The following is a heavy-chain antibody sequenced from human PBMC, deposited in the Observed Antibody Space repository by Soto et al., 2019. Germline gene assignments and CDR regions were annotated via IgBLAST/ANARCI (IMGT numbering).Heavy chain of an antibody. CDR3: ARAGCGGDCFTYFDY. D-gene: IGHD2-21*01. V-gene: IGHV1-18*01. CDR2: ISAYNGNT. Sequence: ASVKVSCKASGYTFTSYGISWVRQAPGQGLEWMGWISAYNGNTNYAQKLQGRVTMTTDTSTSTAYMGLRSLRSDDTAVYYCARAGCGGDCFTYFDYWGQGTLVTVSS. J-gene: IGHJ4*02. CDR1: GYTFTSYG.